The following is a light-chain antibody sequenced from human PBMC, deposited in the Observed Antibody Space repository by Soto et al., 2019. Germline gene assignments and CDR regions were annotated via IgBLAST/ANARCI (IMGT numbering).Light chain of an antibody. J-gene: IGKJ1*01. CDR2: AAS. CDR1: QGISSY. Sequence: AIRMTQSPSSLSASTGDRGTITCRASQGISSYLAWYQQKPGKAPKLLIYAASTLQSGVPSRFSGSGSGTDFTLTISCLQSEDFATYYCQQYYSYPLVFGQGTKVEIK. CDR3: QQYYSYPLV. V-gene: IGKV1-8*01.